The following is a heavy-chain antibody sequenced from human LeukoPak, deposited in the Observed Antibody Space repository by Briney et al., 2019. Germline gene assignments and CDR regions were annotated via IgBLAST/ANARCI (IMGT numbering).Heavy chain of an antibody. J-gene: IGHJ4*02. CDR1: GGSISSYY. V-gene: IGHV4-59*12. D-gene: IGHD3-16*02. Sequence: SETLSLTCTVSGGSISSYYWSWIRQPPGKGLEWIGSIHSSGNIYYNPSLKSRVTISLDTSNNQFSLRLFSVSAADTAVYYCARGRYNSKTDFDYWGQGTLVTVSS. CDR2: IHSSGNI. CDR3: ARGRYNSKTDFDY.